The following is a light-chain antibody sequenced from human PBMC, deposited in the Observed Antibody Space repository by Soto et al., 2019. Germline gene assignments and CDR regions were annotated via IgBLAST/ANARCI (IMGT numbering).Light chain of an antibody. CDR2: KAS. V-gene: IGKV1-5*03. CDR1: QNINRW. J-gene: IGKJ4*01. CDR3: QQHNDYPLT. Sequence: DIQMTQSPSTLPAFVGDRVTITCRASQNINRWLAWYQQKPGKAPKLLMYKASSLESGVPSRFSGSRSGTEFTLTISSLQPDDFATYYCQQHNDYPLTFGGGTKVEIK.